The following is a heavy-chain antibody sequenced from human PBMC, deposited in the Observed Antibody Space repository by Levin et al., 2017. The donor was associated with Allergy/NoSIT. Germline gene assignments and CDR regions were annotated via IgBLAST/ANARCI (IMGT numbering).Heavy chain of an antibody. D-gene: IGHD2-2*01. J-gene: IGHJ4*02. Sequence: ASVKVSCKASRYTFTSYGITWVRQAPGQGLEWLGWISAYNGYTNYAQKVQGRVTLTTDTSTSTAYMELRSLRSDDTAVYFCVRIFTDQVLDSWGQGTLVTVSS. CDR2: ISAYNGYT. CDR3: VRIFTDQVLDS. V-gene: IGHV1-18*01. CDR1: RYTFTSYG.